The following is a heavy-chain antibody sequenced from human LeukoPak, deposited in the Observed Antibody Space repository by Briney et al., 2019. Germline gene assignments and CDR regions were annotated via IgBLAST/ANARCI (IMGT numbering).Heavy chain of an antibody. CDR1: GGSISSYY. V-gene: IGHV4-59*01. CDR2: IYYSGST. D-gene: IGHD6-13*01. CDR3: AAGYSSSWSPLAEWFDP. J-gene: IGHJ5*02. Sequence: SETLSLTCTVSGGSISSYYWSWIRQPPGKGLEWIGYIYYSGSTNYNPSLKSRVTISVDTSKNQFSLKLSSVTAADTAVYYCAAGYSSSWSPLAEWFDPWGQGTLVTVSS.